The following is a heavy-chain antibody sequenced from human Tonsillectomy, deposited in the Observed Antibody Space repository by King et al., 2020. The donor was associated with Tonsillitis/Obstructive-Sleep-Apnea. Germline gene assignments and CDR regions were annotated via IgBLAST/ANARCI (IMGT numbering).Heavy chain of an antibody. J-gene: IGHJ6*03. CDR3: ARGVPAAMEGYYYYYMDV. CDR1: GGSFSGYY. V-gene: IGHV4-34*01. CDR2: INHSGST. Sequence: VQLQQWGAGLLKPSETLSLTCAVYGGSFSGYYWNWIRQPPGKGLEWIGEINHSGSTNYNPSLKSRVTISVDTSKNQFSLKLNSVTAADTAVYYCARGVPAAMEGYYYYYMDVWGKGTPVTVSS. D-gene: IGHD2-2*01.